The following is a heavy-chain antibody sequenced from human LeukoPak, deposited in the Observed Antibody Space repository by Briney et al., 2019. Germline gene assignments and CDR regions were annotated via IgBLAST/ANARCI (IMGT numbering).Heavy chain of an antibody. CDR1: GGSISSSSYY. V-gene: IGHV4-39*01. CDR3: ARHPKRYYYDGSGLNDYYYYMDV. CDR2: IYYSGST. Sequence: SETLSLTCTVSGGSISSSSYYWGWVRQPPGKGLEWVGSIYYSGSTYYNPSLKSRVTISVDTSKNQFSPKLSSVTAADTAVYCCARHPKRYYYDGSGLNDYYYYMDVWGKGTTVTISS. J-gene: IGHJ6*03. D-gene: IGHD3-22*01.